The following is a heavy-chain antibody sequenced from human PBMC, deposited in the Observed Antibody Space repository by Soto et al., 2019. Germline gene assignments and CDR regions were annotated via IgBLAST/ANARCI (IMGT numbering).Heavy chain of an antibody. CDR3: AANEVIVVNYGMDV. CDR2: IVVGSGNT. CDR1: GFTFTSSA. V-gene: IGHV1-58*01. Sequence: SVKVSCKASGFTFTSSAVQWVRQARGQRLEWIGWIVVGSGNTNYAQKFQERVTITRDMSTSTAYMELSSLRSEDTAVYYCAANEVIVVNYGMDVWGQGTTVTVSS. J-gene: IGHJ6*02. D-gene: IGHD3-22*01.